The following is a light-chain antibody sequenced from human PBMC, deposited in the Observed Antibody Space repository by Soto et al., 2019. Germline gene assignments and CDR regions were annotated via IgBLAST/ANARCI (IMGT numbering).Light chain of an antibody. CDR3: QQYYQWPLT. J-gene: IGKJ4*01. V-gene: IGKV3-15*01. CDR1: QSVSCT. CDR2: GTS. Sequence: EIVMTQSPATLSVSPGERATLSCRASQSVSCTLAWYQQIPGQAPRLLIYGTSTRATGIPARFGGSGSGTEFTLTISSLQSEDFAFYYCQQYYQWPLTFGGGTKVEVK.